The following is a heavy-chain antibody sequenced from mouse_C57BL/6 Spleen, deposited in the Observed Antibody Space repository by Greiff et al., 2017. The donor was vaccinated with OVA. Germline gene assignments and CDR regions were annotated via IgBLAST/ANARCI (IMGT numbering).Heavy chain of an antibody. CDR2: INYDGSST. Sequence: EVQVVESEGGLVQPGSSMKLSCTASGFTFSDYYMAWVRQVPEKGLEWVANINYDGSSTYYLDSLKSRFIISRDNAKNILYLQMSSLKSEDTATYYCAREGALLLRYFDVWGTGTTVTVSS. CDR1: GFTFSDYY. D-gene: IGHD1-1*01. V-gene: IGHV5-16*01. J-gene: IGHJ1*03. CDR3: AREGALLLRYFDV.